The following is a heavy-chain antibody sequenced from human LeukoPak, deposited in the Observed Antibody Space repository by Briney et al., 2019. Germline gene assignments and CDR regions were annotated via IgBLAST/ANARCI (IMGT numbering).Heavy chain of an antibody. CDR2: IRNKADGGTP. J-gene: IGHJ4*02. V-gene: IGHV3-49*03. CDR1: GFTFGDYT. CDR3: TRDPPTRY. Sequence: PGGSLRLSCTASGFTFGDYTITWIRQAPGRGLEWVGFIRNKADGGTPEYAASVKVRFTISRDDSKNIAYLQMNSLKTDDTAVYYCTRDPPTRYWGQGTLVSVSS. D-gene: IGHD1-26*01.